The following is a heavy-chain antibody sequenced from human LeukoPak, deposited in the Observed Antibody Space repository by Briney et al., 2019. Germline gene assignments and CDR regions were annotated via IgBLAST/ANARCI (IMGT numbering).Heavy chain of an antibody. D-gene: IGHD3-3*01. CDR2: IKQDGSEE. CDR3: ASSGYDFWSGYPLGY. CDR1: GFTFSSYW. Sequence: TGGSLRLSCAASGFTFSSYWMSWVHQAPGKGLEWVANIKQDGSEEYYVDSVKGRFTISRDNAKNSLYLQMNSLRAEDTAVYYCASSGYDFWSGYPLGYWGQGTLVTVSS. J-gene: IGHJ4*02. V-gene: IGHV3-7*01.